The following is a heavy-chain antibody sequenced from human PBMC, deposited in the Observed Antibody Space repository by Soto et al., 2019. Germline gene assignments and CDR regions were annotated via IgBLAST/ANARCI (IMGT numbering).Heavy chain of an antibody. Sequence: LSLTCTVSGGSISSGDYYWSWIRQPPGKGLEWIGYIYYSGSTYYNPSLKSRVTISVDTSKNQFSLKLSSVTAADTAVYYCARGRRWLLIFDYWGQGTLVTVSS. V-gene: IGHV4-30-4*01. CDR1: GGSISSGDYY. CDR3: ARGRRWLLIFDY. CDR2: IYYSGST. D-gene: IGHD5-12*01. J-gene: IGHJ4*02.